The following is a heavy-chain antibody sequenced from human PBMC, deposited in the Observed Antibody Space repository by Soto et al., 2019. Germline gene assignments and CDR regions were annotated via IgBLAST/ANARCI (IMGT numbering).Heavy chain of an antibody. V-gene: IGHV4-31*03. CDR2: IYYSGST. J-gene: IGHJ6*02. CDR1: GGSISSGGYY. CDR3: ARDGLNQPNYYYYGMDV. D-gene: IGHD5-12*01. Sequence: SETLSLTCTVSGGSISSGGYYWSWIRQHPGKGLEWIGYIYYSGSTYYNPSLKSRVTISVDTSKNQFSLKLSSVTAADTAVYYCARDGLNQPNYYYYGMDVWGQGTTVTVSS.